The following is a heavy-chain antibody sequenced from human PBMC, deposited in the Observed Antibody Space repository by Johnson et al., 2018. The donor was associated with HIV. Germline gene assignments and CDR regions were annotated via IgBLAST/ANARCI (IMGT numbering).Heavy chain of an antibody. V-gene: IGHV3-30-3*01. J-gene: IGHJ3*02. D-gene: IGHD6-13*01. CDR2: ISYDGSNK. CDR1: GFTFSSYA. Sequence: QVQLVESGGGVVQPGRSLRLSCAASGFTFSSYAVHWVRQAPGKGLEWVAIISYDGSNKYYADSVKGRFTISRDNSKDTLYLQMNSLRAEDTALYYCAKDFRAAPRSAFDIWGQGTMVTVSS. CDR3: AKDFRAAPRSAFDI.